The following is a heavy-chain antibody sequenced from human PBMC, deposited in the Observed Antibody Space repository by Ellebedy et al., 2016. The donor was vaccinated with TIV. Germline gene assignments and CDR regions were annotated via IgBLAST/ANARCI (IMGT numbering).Heavy chain of an antibody. Sequence: PGGSLRLSCAASEFTVSSNYMSWVRQAPGKGLEWVSATSGSGGSTYYADSVKGRFTISRDNSKNTLYLQMNSLRAEDTAVYYCAKLRGATGSWYFDLWGRGTLVPVSS. D-gene: IGHD1-26*01. V-gene: IGHV3-23*01. CDR3: AKLRGATGSWYFDL. CDR2: TSGSGGST. CDR1: EFTVSSNY. J-gene: IGHJ2*01.